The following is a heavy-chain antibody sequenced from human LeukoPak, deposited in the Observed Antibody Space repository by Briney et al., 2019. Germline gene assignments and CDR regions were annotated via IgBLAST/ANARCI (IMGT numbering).Heavy chain of an antibody. D-gene: IGHD6-6*01. Sequence: ASVKVSCKASGYTFTSDDINWVRQATGQGLEWMGWMNPNSGNTGYAQKFQGRVTMTRNTSISTAYMELSSLRSEDTAVYYCARRLVLRYYYYYYMDVWGKGTTVTASS. J-gene: IGHJ6*03. CDR3: ARRLVLRYYYYYYMDV. V-gene: IGHV1-8*01. CDR1: GYTFTSDD. CDR2: MNPNSGNT.